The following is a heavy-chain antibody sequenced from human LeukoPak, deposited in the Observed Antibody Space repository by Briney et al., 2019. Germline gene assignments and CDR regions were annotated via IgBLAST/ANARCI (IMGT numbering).Heavy chain of an antibody. CDR1: GGTFSSYA. D-gene: IGHD4-17*01. J-gene: IGHJ4*02. CDR2: IIPVLGIA. V-gene: IGHV1-69*04. Sequence: SVKVSCKASGGTFSSYAVSWVRQAPGQGLEWMGRIIPVLGIANYAQKSQGRVTITADKSMSTVYMDLSSLNSEDTAVYYCARAGRSDGDYFDFWGQGSLVTVSS. CDR3: ARAGRSDGDYFDF.